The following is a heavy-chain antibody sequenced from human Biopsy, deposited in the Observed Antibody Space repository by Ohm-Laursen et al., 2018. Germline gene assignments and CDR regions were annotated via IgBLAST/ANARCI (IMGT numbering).Heavy chain of an antibody. J-gene: IGHJ6*02. Sequence: TQTLTLTCSFSGFSLSARGMCVSWIRQAPGKALEWLARVDWDDYKDYSASLQTKLSISKDTSNDQVVLTVNNVDPADTATYYCARTPIFIVSAGLVYRHRRHLQGMDVWGQGIAVTVS. CDR2: VDWDDYK. D-gene: IGHD6-13*01. CDR3: ARTPIFIVSAGLVYRHRRHLQGMDV. CDR1: GFSLSARGMC. V-gene: IGHV2-70*11.